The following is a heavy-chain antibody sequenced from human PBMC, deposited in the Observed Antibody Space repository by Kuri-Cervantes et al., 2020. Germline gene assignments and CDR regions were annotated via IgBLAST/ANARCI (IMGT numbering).Heavy chain of an antibody. Sequence: SETLSLTCAVYGGSFSGYYWCWIRQPPGKGLEWIGYIFYSGSTNYNPSLKSRVTISVDMSKNQFSLNLSFVTAADTAVYYCARESGETDAFDIWGQGTVVTVSS. D-gene: IGHD7-27*01. V-gene: IGHV4-59*01. J-gene: IGHJ3*02. CDR3: ARESGETDAFDI. CDR2: IFYSGST. CDR1: GGSFSGYY.